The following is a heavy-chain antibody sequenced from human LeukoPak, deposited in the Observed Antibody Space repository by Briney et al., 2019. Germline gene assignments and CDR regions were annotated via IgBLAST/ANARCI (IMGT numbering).Heavy chain of an antibody. CDR3: ARDPDLTGYSILDAFDI. D-gene: IGHD3-9*01. V-gene: IGHV3-21*01. CDR2: ISSSSSYI. Sequence: GGSLRLSCAASGFTFGSYSMNWVRQAPGKGLEWVSSISSSSSYIYYADSVKGRFTISRDNAKNSLYLQMNSLRAEDTAVYYCARDPDLTGYSILDAFDIWGQGTMVTVSS. CDR1: GFTFGSYS. J-gene: IGHJ3*02.